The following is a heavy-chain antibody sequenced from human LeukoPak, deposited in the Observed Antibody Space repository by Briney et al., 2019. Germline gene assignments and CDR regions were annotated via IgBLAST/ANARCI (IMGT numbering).Heavy chain of an antibody. CDR3: RFYTSGSDY. CDR2: IRASDDTT. J-gene: IGHJ4*02. V-gene: IGHV3-23*01. Sequence: GRSLRLSCEAFGFTFSTSAMSWVRQAPGKGLEWVSGIRASDDTTYYVNSVRGRFTVSRDNSKNTLYLQMNSLRVEDTAVYYCRFYTSGSDYWGQGTLVTVSS. CDR1: GFTFSTSA. D-gene: IGHD3-22*01.